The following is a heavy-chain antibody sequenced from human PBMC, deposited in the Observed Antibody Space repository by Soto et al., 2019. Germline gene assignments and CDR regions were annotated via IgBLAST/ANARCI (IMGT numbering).Heavy chain of an antibody. J-gene: IGHJ4*02. Sequence: QVQLVQSGDEVKQPGASVKVSCKASGSTFTSYGITWVRQAPGQGLEWMGWINTFNGNTIYARKFRGRVTTTTDTSTNTAYMELRSLRPADTAVYYCAKDQLLSISSWVDNWVQGTLVTVSS. CDR1: GSTFTSYG. CDR2: INTFNGNT. D-gene: IGHD6-6*01. V-gene: IGHV1-18*01. CDR3: AKDQLLSISSWVDN.